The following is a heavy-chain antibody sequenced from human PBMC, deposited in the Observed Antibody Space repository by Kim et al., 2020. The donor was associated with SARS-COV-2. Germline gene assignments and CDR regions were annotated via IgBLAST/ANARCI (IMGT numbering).Heavy chain of an antibody. J-gene: IGHJ4*02. CDR1: GFTFSSYA. CDR2: ISYDGSNK. CDR3: ARDTNILTGYYIYLFDY. V-gene: IGHV3-30*04. D-gene: IGHD3-9*01. Sequence: GGSLRLSCAASGFTFSSYAMHWVRQAPGKGLEWVAVISYDGSNKYYADSVKGRFTVSRDNSKNTLYLQMNSLRAEDTAVYYCARDTNILTGYYIYLFDYWGQGTLVTVSS.